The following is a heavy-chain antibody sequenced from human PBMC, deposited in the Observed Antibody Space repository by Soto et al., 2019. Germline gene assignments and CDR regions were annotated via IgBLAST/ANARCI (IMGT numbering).Heavy chain of an antibody. CDR2: IYYSGST. Sequence: PSETLSLTCTVSGGSISSSSYYWGWIRQPPGKGLEWIGSIYYSGSTYYNPSLKSRVTISVDTSKNQFSLKLSSVTAADTAVYYCARSVLWFGELPHYYYYGMDVWGQGTTVTVSS. D-gene: IGHD3-10*01. CDR3: ARSVLWFGELPHYYYYGMDV. CDR1: GGSISSSSYY. J-gene: IGHJ6*02. V-gene: IGHV4-39*01.